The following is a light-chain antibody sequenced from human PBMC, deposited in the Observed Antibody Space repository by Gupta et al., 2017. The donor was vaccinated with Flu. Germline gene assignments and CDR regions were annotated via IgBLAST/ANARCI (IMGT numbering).Light chain of an antibody. CDR1: QNVRYN. CDR3: LLASDWPTT. J-gene: IGKJ4*01. Sequence: IVMTQSAATVSVSPGERATLSCRASQNVRYNFLAWYQQKPGQAPRLLMHGISTRAAHIPARFNGSASVRAFTLTISILHSEDLAVSFCLLASDWPTTFGGRTK. V-gene: IGKV3-15*01. CDR2: GIS.